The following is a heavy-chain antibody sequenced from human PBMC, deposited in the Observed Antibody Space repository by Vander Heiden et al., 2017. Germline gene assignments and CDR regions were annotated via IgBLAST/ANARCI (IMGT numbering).Heavy chain of an antibody. CDR2: IRKRAFGGTT. CDR3: ARDATLARGGVLDH. J-gene: IGHJ4*02. CDR1: GFSFHAYS. D-gene: IGHD2-15*01. V-gene: IGHV3-49*03. Sequence: EVHLEESGGGLVQPGRSLRLSCTASGFSFHAYSLSWFRQPPGKGLEWVGFIRKRAFGGTTEYAASVRGRFTLSWDDSKNVAYLQMDSLSTEDTAIYYCARDATLARGGVLDHWGQGTLVTVSS.